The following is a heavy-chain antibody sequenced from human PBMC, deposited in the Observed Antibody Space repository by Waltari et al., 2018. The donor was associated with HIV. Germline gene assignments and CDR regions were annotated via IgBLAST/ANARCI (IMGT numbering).Heavy chain of an antibody. CDR1: GGSFSGYY. CDR2: INHSGST. J-gene: IGHJ6*02. CDR3: ASGVYSGSYSDYYYGMDV. V-gene: IGHV4-34*01. D-gene: IGHD1-26*01. Sequence: QVQLQQWGAGLLKPSETLSLTCAVYGGSFSGYYWSWIRQPPGKGLEWIGEINHSGSTNYNPSLKSRVTISVDTSKNQFSLKLSSVTAADTAVYYCASGVYSGSYSDYYYGMDVWGQGTTVTVSS.